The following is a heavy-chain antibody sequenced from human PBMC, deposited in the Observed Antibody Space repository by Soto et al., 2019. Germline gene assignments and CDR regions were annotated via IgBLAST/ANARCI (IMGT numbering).Heavy chain of an antibody. CDR2: IDPSDSYS. CDR1: GYNFTTFW. V-gene: IGHV5-10-1*01. CDR3: ARHFPLPTDLQFYYYYYYGVDV. J-gene: IGHJ6*02. Sequence: GESLKISCKASGYNFTTFWISWMRQVPGKGLEWMGRIDPSDSYSNYSPSFQGHITISADKSINTAYLHFSNLRASDTAVYYCARHFPLPTDLQFYYYYYYGVDVWGHGTAVTVSS. D-gene: IGHD3-3*02.